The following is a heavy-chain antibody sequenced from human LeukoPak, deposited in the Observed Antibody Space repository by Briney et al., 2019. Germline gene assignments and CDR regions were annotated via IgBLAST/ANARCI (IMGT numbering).Heavy chain of an antibody. D-gene: IGHD3-22*01. V-gene: IGHV1-18*01. CDR1: GYTFTSYG. CDR3: ARDTTYYDSSGYSKRFDY. CDR2: ISAYNGNT. J-gene: IGHJ4*02. Sequence: ASVTVSCKASGYTFTSYGISWVRQAHGQGLEWMGWISAYNGNTNYAQKLQGRVTMTTDTSTSTAYMELRSLRSDDTAVYYCARDTTYYDSSGYSKRFDYWGQGTLVTVSS.